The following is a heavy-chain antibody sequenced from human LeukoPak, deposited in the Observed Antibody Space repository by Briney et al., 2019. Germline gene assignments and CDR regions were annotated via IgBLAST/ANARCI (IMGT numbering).Heavy chain of an antibody. CDR2: AYHSGST. Sequence: SETLSLTCTVSGYSISSGYYWAWIRQPPGKGLEWIGSAYHSGSTYYNPSLKSRVTISVDTSKNQFSLKLSSVTAADTAVYYCASLEPGYSSGWYGNWFDPWGQGTLVTVSS. J-gene: IGHJ5*02. CDR3: ASLEPGYSSGWYGNWFDP. V-gene: IGHV4-38-2*02. D-gene: IGHD6-19*01. CDR1: GYSISSGYY.